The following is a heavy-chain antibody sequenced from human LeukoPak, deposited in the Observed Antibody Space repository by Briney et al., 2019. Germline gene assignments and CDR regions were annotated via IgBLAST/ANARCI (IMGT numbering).Heavy chain of an antibody. CDR3: AKDRPNYYESNGHYYRRDGDY. Sequence: GGSLRLSCAASGFTFNIYSMSWVRQAPGKGLEWVSSISSSGDFTVYAGSVKGRFTISRDNSKNTLYLQMDSLRAEDAAIYYCAKDRPNYYESNGHYYRRDGDYWGQGTLVTVPS. CDR1: GFTFNIYS. CDR2: ISSSGDFT. V-gene: IGHV3-23*01. D-gene: IGHD3-22*01. J-gene: IGHJ4*02.